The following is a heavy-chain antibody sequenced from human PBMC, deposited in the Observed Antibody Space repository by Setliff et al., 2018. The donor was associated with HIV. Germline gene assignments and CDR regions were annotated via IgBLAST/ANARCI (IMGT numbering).Heavy chain of an antibody. CDR1: GFTFSNYA. D-gene: IGHD5-12*01. V-gene: IGHV3-23*03. CDR2: IYSGST. J-gene: IGHJ3*02. Sequence: PAGSLRLSCAASGFTFSNYAMNWVRQAPGKGPEWVSVIYSGSTYYADSVKGRFTTSRDNSKNTLYLQLNSLRAEDTAVYYCAKGIEMATIMSAFDIWGQGTMVTVSS. CDR3: AKGIEMATIMSAFDI.